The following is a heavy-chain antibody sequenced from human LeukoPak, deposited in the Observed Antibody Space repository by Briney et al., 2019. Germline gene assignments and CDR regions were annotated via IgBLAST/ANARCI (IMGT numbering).Heavy chain of an antibody. J-gene: IGHJ4*02. CDR3: AREAAGDFWSGYCLDY. CDR2: IYYSGST. V-gene: IGHV4-61*01. D-gene: IGHD3-3*01. CDR1: GGSVSSGSYY. Sequence: PSETLSLTCTVSGGSVSSGSYYWSWIRQPPGKGLEWIGYIYYSGSTNYNPSLKSRVTISVDTSKNQFSLKLSSVTAADTAVYYCAREAAGDFWSGYCLDYWGQGTLVTVSS.